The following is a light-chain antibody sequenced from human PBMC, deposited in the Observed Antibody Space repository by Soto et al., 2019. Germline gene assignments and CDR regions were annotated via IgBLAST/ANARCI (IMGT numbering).Light chain of an antibody. CDR1: ESVVSNY. V-gene: IGKV3-20*01. Sequence: EIVFTQSPGTLSLSPGERATLSCRATESVVSNYLAWYQLKPGQAPRLLIYDASSRATGIPDRFSGSGSGTDFTLTISRXEPEDFAVYYCQQYGSIPWTFGQGTKVDIK. CDR2: DAS. CDR3: QQYGSIPWT. J-gene: IGKJ1*01.